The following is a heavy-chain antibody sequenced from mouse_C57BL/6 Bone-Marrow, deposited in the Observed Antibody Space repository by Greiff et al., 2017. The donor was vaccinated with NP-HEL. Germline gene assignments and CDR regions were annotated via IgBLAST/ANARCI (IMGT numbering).Heavy chain of an antibody. Sequence: VQLQQSGAELVRPGASVKLSCTASGFNIKDDYMHWVKQRPEQGLEWIGWIDPENGDTEYASKFQGKATITADTSSNTAYLQLSSLTSEDTAVYYCTTAYYYGSLAWFAYWGQGTLVTVSA. CDR2: IDPENGDT. V-gene: IGHV14-4*01. J-gene: IGHJ3*01. CDR1: GFNIKDDY. D-gene: IGHD1-1*01. CDR3: TTAYYYGSLAWFAY.